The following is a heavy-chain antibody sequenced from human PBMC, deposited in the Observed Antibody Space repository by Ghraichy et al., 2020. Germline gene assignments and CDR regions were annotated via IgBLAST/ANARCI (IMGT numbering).Heavy chain of an antibody. Sequence: SVKVSCKASGGTFSSYAISWVRQAPGQGLEWMGRIIPILGIANYAQKFQGRVTITADKSTSTAYMELSSLRSEDTAVYYCARDEGSRDGYKGFDYWGQGTLVTVSS. CDR2: IIPILGIA. J-gene: IGHJ4*02. CDR1: GGTFSSYA. D-gene: IGHD5-24*01. V-gene: IGHV1-69*04. CDR3: ARDEGSRDGYKGFDY.